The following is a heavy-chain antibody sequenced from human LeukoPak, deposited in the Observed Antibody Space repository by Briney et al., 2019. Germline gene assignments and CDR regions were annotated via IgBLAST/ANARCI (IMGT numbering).Heavy chain of an antibody. CDR1: GFTFSNYW. CDR3: ARDRRYYDILTGYYSPSSNFDY. D-gene: IGHD3-9*01. V-gene: IGHV3-74*01. J-gene: IGHJ4*02. CDR2: INSDGHST. Sequence: PGGSLRLSCAASGFTFSNYWMHWVRQAPGKGLVWVSRINSDGHSTNYADSVKGRFTISRDNAKNTLYLQMNSLRAEDTAVYYCARDRRYYDILTGYYSPSSNFDYWGQGTLVTVSS.